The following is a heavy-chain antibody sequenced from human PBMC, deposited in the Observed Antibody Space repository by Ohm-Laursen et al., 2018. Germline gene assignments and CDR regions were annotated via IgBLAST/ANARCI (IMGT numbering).Heavy chain of an antibody. CDR1: GLIFRNYA. V-gene: IGHV3-64D*06. Sequence: GSLRLSCAAPGLIFRNYAMHWVRQAPGKGLQYVSAISDDARTTNYADSVKGRFTISRDNSKNTLYLQMSSLRPEDTAVYYCVTAIVYSNGWSYFDFWGQGTLVTVSS. CDR2: ISDDARTT. J-gene: IGHJ4*02. CDR3: VTAIVYSNGWSYFDF. D-gene: IGHD6-19*01.